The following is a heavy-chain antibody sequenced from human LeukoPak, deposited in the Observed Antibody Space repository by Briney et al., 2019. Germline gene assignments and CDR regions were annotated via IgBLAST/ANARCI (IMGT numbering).Heavy chain of an antibody. CDR3: AKDTGWRGSFRYYFDY. Sequence: GGSLRLSCAASGFTFSSYVMHWVRQAPGKGLEWVAFLSYDGTDKYYADSVEGRFTISRDNSKNTLYLQMNSLRAEDTAVYYCAKDTGWRGSFRYYFDYWGQGTLVTVSS. D-gene: IGHD1-26*01. CDR2: LSYDGTDK. V-gene: IGHV3-30*18. J-gene: IGHJ4*02. CDR1: GFTFSSYV.